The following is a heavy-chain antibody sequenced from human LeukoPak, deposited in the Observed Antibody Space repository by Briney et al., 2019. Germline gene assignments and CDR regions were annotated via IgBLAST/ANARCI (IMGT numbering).Heavy chain of an antibody. D-gene: IGHD3-10*01. CDR1: GYSISSGYY. J-gene: IGHJ5*02. Sequence: SETLSLTCSVSGYSISSGYYWGWIRQPPGKGLEWIGNIYHSGSTYYNPSLKSRVTISVDKSKNQFSLKLSSVTAADTAVYYCAREGLNMVRGVIPKEAWGWFDPWGQGTLVTVSS. CDR3: AREGLNMVRGVIPKEAWGWFDP. V-gene: IGHV4-38-2*02. CDR2: IYHSGST.